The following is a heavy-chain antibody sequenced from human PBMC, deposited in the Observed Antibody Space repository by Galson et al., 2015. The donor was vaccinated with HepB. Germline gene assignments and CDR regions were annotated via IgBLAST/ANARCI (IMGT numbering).Heavy chain of an antibody. CDR1: GFSLSSNGVG. J-gene: IGHJ4*02. CDR2: VYWNADK. CDR3: AYRSGYSGGSYSGTLYY. Sequence: PALVKPTQTLTLTCTFSGFSLSSNGVGVGWIRQPPGKALEWLALVYWNADKRYSPSLKSRLTITKDTSKNQVVLTMTNMDPVDTATYYCAYRSGYSGGSYSGTLYYWGQGTLLTVSS. V-gene: IGHV2-5*01. D-gene: IGHD6-19*01.